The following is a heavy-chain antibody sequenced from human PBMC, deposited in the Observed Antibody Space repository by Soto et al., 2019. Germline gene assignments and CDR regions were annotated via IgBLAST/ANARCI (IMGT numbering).Heavy chain of an antibody. CDR3: ARALSWKYDN. CDR2: IYHSGST. D-gene: IGHD1-7*01. CDR1: GGSISSGGYS. J-gene: IGHJ4*02. V-gene: IGHV4-30-2*01. Sequence: PSETLSLTCAVSGGSISSGGYSWRWIRQPPGKGLEWIGYIYHSGSTYYNPSLKSRVAISVDWSKNQFSLKLSYATDADTAVYDCARALSWKYDNWGQGTLVTVSS.